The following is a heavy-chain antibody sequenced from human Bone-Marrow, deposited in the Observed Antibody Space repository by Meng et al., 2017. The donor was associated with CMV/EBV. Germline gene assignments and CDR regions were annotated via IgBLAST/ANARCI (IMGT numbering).Heavy chain of an antibody. V-gene: IGHV3-53*01. J-gene: IGHJ4*02. Sequence: GESLKISCAASGFIISTNYMTWVRQAPGKGLEWVSILYSSGSTYYADSVKGRFTISRDNAKNSLYLQMNSLRAEDTAVYYCARDGSGSPDYWGQGTLVTVSS. CDR2: LYSSGST. CDR1: GFIISTNY. D-gene: IGHD1-26*01. CDR3: ARDGSGSPDY.